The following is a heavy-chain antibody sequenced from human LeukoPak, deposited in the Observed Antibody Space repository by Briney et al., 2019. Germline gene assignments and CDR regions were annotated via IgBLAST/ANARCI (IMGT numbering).Heavy chain of an antibody. J-gene: IGHJ5*02. Sequence: SETLSLTCTVSGGSISSSPYYWGWIRQPPGRGLEWIGTIYYRGSTYSNPSLNSRVTISLDTSKNQFSLRLRSVTAADTALYYCARHYLSDGILSTFDPWGQGTLVTVSS. CDR1: GGSISSSPYY. CDR3: ARHYLSDGILSTFDP. V-gene: IGHV4-39*01. CDR2: IYYRGST. D-gene: IGHD2-2*01.